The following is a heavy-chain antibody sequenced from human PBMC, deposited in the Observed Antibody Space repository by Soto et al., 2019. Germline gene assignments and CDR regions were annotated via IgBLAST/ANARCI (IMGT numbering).Heavy chain of an antibody. V-gene: IGHV6-1*01. D-gene: IGHD6-19*01. J-gene: IGHJ5*02. CDR2: TYYRSKWYN. CDR1: GDSASSDSAA. Sequence: SQALSLTCAISGDSASSDSAAWNWIRQSPSRGLEWLGRTYYRSKWYNDYAVSVKSRITINPDTSKNQFSLQLNSVTPEDTAVYYCPRSPIAVAASGWFGPCRQGHLVTAYS. CDR3: PRSPIAVAASGWFGP.